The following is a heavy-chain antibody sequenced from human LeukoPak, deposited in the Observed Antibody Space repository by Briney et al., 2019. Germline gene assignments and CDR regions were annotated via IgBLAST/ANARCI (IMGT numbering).Heavy chain of an antibody. Sequence: GSLRLSCAASGFTVSSNYMSWVRQPPGKGLEWIGEINHSGSTNYNPSLKSRVTISVDTSKNQFSLKLSSVTAADTAVYYCASLTTYYDFWSGYVTSDYWGQGTLVTVSS. CDR2: INHSGST. V-gene: IGHV4-34*01. CDR3: ASLTTYYDFWSGYVTSDY. J-gene: IGHJ4*02. CDR1: GFTVSSNY. D-gene: IGHD3-3*01.